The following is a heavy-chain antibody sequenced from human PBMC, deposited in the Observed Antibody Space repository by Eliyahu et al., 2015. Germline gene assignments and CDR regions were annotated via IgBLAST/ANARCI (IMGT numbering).Heavy chain of an antibody. CDR2: ISGSGDST. D-gene: IGHD2-8*01. V-gene: IGHV3-23*01. J-gene: IGHJ5*02. CDR1: GFXFSNCF. CDR3: ARTATNTARDDT. Sequence: EVQLLESGGGLVQPGGSLXLSCAXXGFXFSNCFMTWGRQASGKGLEWVSSISGSGDSTHYADSVKGRFTISRDNSKNTLYLQMTSLRAEDTAVYYCARTATNTARDDTWGQGSLVTVSS.